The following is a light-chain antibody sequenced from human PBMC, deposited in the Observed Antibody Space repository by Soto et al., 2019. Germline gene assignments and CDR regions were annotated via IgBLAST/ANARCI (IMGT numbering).Light chain of an antibody. V-gene: IGLV2-14*01. J-gene: IGLJ1*01. CDR2: EVN. CDR1: SSDVGYYNY. CDR3: SSCTSSSTLLYV. Sequence: QSALTQLASVSGSPGQSITISCTGTSSDVGYYNYVSWYRQHPGKAPRLMIYEVNNRPSGVSNRFSGSKSGNTASLTISGLQAEDEADYYCSSCTSSSTLLYVFGTGTKVTVL.